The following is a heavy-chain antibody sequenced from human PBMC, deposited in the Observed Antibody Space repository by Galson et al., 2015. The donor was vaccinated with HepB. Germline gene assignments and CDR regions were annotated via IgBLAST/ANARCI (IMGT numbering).Heavy chain of an antibody. CDR1: GFTFTTYA. Sequence: SLRLSCAASGFTFTTYAMHWVRQAPGKGLEWVAVISHAANNKYYADSVKGRFTISRDNSKNTLYLQMNSLSVEDTAVYYCVRGWGFDFWGQGTPVTVSS. J-gene: IGHJ4*02. CDR3: VRGWGFDF. CDR2: ISHAANNK. D-gene: IGHD7-27*01. V-gene: IGHV3-30*04.